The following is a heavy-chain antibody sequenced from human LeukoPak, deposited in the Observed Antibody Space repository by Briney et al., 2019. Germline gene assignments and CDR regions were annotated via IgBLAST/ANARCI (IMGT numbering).Heavy chain of an antibody. CDR3: TRHALQDYYGSGTVNWFDP. CDR1: GFTFNNYA. V-gene: IGHV3-23*01. D-gene: IGHD3-10*01. CDR2: ISGSGGTT. J-gene: IGHJ5*02. Sequence: GGSLRLSCAASGFTFNNYAMSWVRQAPGKGLEWVSGISGSGGTTYYADSVKGRFTISRDNSKNTLYLQMNSLKTEDTAVYYCTRHALQDYYGSGTVNWFDPWGQGTLVTVSS.